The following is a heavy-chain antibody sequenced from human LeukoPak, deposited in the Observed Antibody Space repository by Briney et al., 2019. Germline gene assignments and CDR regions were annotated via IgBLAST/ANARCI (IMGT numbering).Heavy chain of an antibody. J-gene: IGHJ4*02. CDR3: ARVGGILHS. Sequence: SETLSLTCTVSGDSVTNDVYYWNWMRQPPGKGLEWIGNIHNSRGTNYNPSLKSRVTISVDPSKNQYSLKMSSVTLADTAMYYCARVGGILHSWGQGARSPSPQ. CDR2: IHNSRGT. V-gene: IGHV4-61*08. CDR1: GDSVTNDVYY. D-gene: IGHD4-23*01.